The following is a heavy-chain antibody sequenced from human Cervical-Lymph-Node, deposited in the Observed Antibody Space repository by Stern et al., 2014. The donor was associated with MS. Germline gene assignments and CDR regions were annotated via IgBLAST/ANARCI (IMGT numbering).Heavy chain of an antibody. CDR3: AKGRGYILDY. Sequence: EVQLVESGGGLVQPGRSLRLSCAASGFTFDDYAMHWVRQAPGKGLEWVSGKGRFTISRDNAKNSLYLQMNSLRAEDTALYYCAKGRGYILDYWGQGTLVTVSS. J-gene: IGHJ4*02. CDR1: GFTFDDYA. V-gene: IGHV3-9*01. D-gene: IGHD5-18*01.